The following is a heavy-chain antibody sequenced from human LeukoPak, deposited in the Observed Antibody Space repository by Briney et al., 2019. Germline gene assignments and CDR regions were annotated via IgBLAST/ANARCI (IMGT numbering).Heavy chain of an antibody. CDR2: IYPGDSDT. J-gene: IGHJ4*02. V-gene: IGHV5-51*01. D-gene: IGHD3-22*01. CDR1: GYSFTSYW. CDR3: ARRVDSSGYDY. Sequence: GESLKISCKGSGYSFTSYWIGWGRQMPGKGLEWMGIIYPGDSDTRYSPAFQGQVTISADKSISTAYLQWSSLKASDTAMYYCARRVDSSGYDYWGQGTLVTVSS.